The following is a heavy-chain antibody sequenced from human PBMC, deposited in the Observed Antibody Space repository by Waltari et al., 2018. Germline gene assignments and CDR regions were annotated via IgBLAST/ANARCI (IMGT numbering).Heavy chain of an antibody. CDR2: ISGSGGST. CDR1: GFTFSSYA. D-gene: IGHD3-9*01. Sequence: EVQLLESGGGLVQPGGSLRLSCAASGFTFSSYAMCWVRQAPGKGLEWVQAISGSGGSTYYADSVKGRFTISRDNSKNTLYLQMNSLRAEDTAVYYCANLLSVEMPPKDAFDIWGQGTMVTVSS. V-gene: IGHV3-23*01. J-gene: IGHJ3*02. CDR3: ANLLSVEMPPKDAFDI.